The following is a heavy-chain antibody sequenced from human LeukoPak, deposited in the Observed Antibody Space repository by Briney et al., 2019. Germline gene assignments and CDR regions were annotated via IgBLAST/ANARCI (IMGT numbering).Heavy chain of an antibody. CDR2: ISSSSSYT. V-gene: IGHV3-11*05. Sequence: GGSLRPSCAASGFTFSDYYMSWIRQAPGKGLEWVSYISSSSSYTNYADSVKGRFTISRDNAKNSLYLQMNSLRAEDTAVYYCARDRYYDSSGYSFDYWGQGTLVTVSS. CDR3: ARDRYYDSSGYSFDY. CDR1: GFTFSDYY. D-gene: IGHD3-22*01. J-gene: IGHJ4*02.